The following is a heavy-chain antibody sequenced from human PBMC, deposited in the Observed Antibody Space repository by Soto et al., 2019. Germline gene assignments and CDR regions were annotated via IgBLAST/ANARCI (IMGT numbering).Heavy chain of an antibody. CDR3: ARDPAPYSSGPSGGP. D-gene: IGHD6-19*01. Sequence: GGSLRLSCAASGFTFSSYAMHWVRQAPGKGLEWVAVISYDGSNKYYADSVKGRFTISRDNSKNTLYLQMNSLRAEDTAVYYCARDPAPYSSGPSGGPWGRGTLVTVPQ. CDR1: GFTFSSYA. J-gene: IGHJ5*02. V-gene: IGHV3-30-3*01. CDR2: ISYDGSNK.